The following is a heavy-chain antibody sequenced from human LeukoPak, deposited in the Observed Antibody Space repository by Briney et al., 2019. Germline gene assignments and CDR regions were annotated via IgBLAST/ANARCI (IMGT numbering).Heavy chain of an antibody. CDR2: MNPNSGNT. V-gene: IGHV1-8*03. CDR1: GYTFTSYD. Sequence: GASVKVSCKASGYTFTSYDINWVRQATGQGLEWMGWMNPNSGNTGYAQKFQGRVTITRNTSISTAYMELSSLRSEDTAVYYCARVVVPAAFDYWAREPWSPSPQ. J-gene: IGHJ4*02. D-gene: IGHD2-2*01. CDR3: ARVVVPAAFDY.